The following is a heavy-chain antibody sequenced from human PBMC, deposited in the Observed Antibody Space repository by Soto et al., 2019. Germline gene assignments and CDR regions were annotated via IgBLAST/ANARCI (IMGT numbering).Heavy chain of an antibody. CDR3: ARYGSSQLQRFAS. CDR1: GGSINSYY. D-gene: IGHD6-19*01. CDR2: IYYSGYN. V-gene: IGHV4-59*01. Sequence: PSETLSLTCTVSGGSINSYYWSWIRQSPGKGLEWIGSIYYSGYNNYNPSLQSRVTISVDTSNNQFSLKLSSVTAADTAVYYCARYGSSQLQRFASWAQGALVPVSS. J-gene: IGHJ5*01.